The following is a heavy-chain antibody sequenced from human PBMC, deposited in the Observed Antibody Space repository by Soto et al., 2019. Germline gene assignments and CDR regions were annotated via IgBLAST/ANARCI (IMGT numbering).Heavy chain of an antibody. Sequence: QVQLVESGGGVVQPGRSLRLSCAVSGFIFSDYGMHWVRQAPGKGLEWVALLSHDGRNQYYADSVKGRFTISRDNSKNTLYLQMNSLRPEVTAVYYCAKVGGSGYCTSSSCYAADYWGQGTLVTVSS. CDR2: LSHDGRNQ. D-gene: IGHD2-2*01. CDR3: AKVGGSGYCTSSSCYAADY. J-gene: IGHJ4*02. V-gene: IGHV3-30*18. CDR1: GFIFSDYG.